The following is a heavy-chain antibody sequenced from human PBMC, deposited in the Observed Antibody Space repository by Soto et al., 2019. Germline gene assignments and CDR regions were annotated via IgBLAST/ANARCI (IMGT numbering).Heavy chain of an antibody. D-gene: IGHD3-10*01. J-gene: IGHJ6*02. Sequence: PGGSLRLSCAASGFTFSNAWMNWVRQAPGKGLEWVGRIKSKTDGGTTDYAAPVKGRFTISRDDSKNTLYLQMNSLKTEDTAVYYCTTGWFGELEVLGPNYYYYGMDVWGQGTTVTVSS. CDR2: IKSKTDGGTT. CDR1: GFTFSNAW. V-gene: IGHV3-15*07. CDR3: TTGWFGELEVLGPNYYYYGMDV.